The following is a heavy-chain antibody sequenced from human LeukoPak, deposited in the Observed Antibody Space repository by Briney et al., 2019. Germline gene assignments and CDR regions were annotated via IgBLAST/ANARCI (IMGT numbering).Heavy chain of an antibody. CDR2: IIPILGIA. CDR1: GGTFSSYA. D-gene: IGHD6-19*01. J-gene: IGHJ4*02. CDR3: PRDTTPAHSSGWYSSYY. V-gene: IGHV1-69*04. Sequence: SVKVSCKASGGTFSSYAISWVRQAPGQGLEWMGRIIPILGIANYAQKFQGRVTITADKSTSTAYMELSSLRSEDTAVYYCPRDTTPAHSSGWYSSYYWGQGTLVTVSS.